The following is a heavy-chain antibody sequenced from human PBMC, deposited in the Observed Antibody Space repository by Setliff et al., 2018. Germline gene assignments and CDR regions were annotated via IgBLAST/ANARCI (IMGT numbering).Heavy chain of an antibody. CDR1: GYSFSNFW. V-gene: IGHV5-51*01. D-gene: IGHD5-18*01. J-gene: IGHJ5*02. Sequence: PGESLKISCKGSGYSFSNFWIGWVRQMPGKGLEWMGIIYPGDSHTRYSPSFQGQVTMSADKSINTAYLQWRNLKAWDTAIYYCARQKDTAMVYWFDPWGQGTLVTVSS. CDR2: IYPGDSHT. CDR3: ARQKDTAMVYWFDP.